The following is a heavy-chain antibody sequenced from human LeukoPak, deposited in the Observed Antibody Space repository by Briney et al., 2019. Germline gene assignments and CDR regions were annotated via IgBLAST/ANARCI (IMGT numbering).Heavy chain of an antibody. CDR2: IYPGDSDT. CDR1: GYSFTSYW. V-gene: IGHV5-51*01. Sequence: GESLKISCKGSGYSFTSYWIGWVRQMPGKGLEWMGIIYPGDSDTRYSPSFQGQVTISADKSISTAYLQWSSLKASDTAMYYCARLGHLYDYVWGSYRPVWKPPLDPWGQGTLVTVSS. CDR3: ARLGHLYDYVWGSYRPVWKPPLDP. D-gene: IGHD3-16*02. J-gene: IGHJ5*02.